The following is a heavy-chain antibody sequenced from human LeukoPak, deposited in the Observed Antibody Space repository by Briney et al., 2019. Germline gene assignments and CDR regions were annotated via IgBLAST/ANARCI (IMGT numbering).Heavy chain of an antibody. CDR1: GGSITSYY. D-gene: IGHD3-22*01. CDR2: IYYTGST. V-gene: IGHV4-59*08. Sequence: PSETLSLTCTVSGGSITSYYWAWIRQPPGKGLEYIGYIYYTGSTNSNPSLKSRVTISLDMSKNQFSPKLNSVTAADTAMYYCASSYFYDGPRYFDYWGLGTLVTVSS. CDR3: ASSYFYDGPRYFDY. J-gene: IGHJ4*02.